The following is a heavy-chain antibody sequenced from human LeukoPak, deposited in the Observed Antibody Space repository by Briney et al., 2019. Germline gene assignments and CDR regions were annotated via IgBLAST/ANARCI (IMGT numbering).Heavy chain of an antibody. CDR3: ARAPKYQQNYSYGMDV. Sequence: SETLSLTCTVSGGSISSSSYYWGWIRQPPGKGLEWIGSIYYSGSTYYNPSLKSRVTISVDTSKNQFSLKLSSVTAADTAVYYCARAPKYQQNYSYGMDVWGQGTTVTVSS. D-gene: IGHD2-2*01. CDR2: IYYSGST. V-gene: IGHV4-39*07. J-gene: IGHJ6*02. CDR1: GGSISSSSYY.